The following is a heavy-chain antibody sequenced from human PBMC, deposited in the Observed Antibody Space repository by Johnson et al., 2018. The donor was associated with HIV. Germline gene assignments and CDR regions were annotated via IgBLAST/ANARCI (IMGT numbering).Heavy chain of an antibody. J-gene: IGHJ3*02. CDR2: VIWNGGST. CDR3: ARVIGSYYDPRGAFDI. D-gene: IGHD3-10*01. Sequence: VKLVESGGGVVRPGGSLRLSCAASGFTFDDYGMSWVRQAPGKGLEWVSGVIWNGGSTDYADSVKGRFTISRDNAKNSLYLQMNSLRAEDTALYYCARVIGSYYDPRGAFDIWGQGTMVTVSS. CDR1: GFTFDDYG. V-gene: IGHV3-20*04.